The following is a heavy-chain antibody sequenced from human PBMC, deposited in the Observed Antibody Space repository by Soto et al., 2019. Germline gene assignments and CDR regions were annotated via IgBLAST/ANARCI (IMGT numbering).Heavy chain of an antibody. CDR1: GYTFTNYW. CDR3: ARLPGVRGVFDGFNV. D-gene: IGHD3-10*01. CDR2: IYPGDSDT. J-gene: IGHJ3*01. V-gene: IGHV5-51*01. Sequence: GESLKISCKGSGYTFTNYWIGWVRQMPGKGPEWMGVIYPGDSDTRYSPSFHGQVTISADKSISTAYLQWSSLKASDTAMYFCARLPGVRGVFDGFNVWGQGTMVTVSS.